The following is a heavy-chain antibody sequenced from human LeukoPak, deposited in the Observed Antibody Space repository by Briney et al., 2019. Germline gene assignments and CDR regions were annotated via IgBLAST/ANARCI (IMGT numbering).Heavy chain of an antibody. D-gene: IGHD3-3*01. CDR1: GYTFTGYY. V-gene: IGHV1-2*02. CDR3: ARTPPQYYDFWSGYYINWFDP. Sequence: ASVKVSFKASGYTFTGYYMHWVRQAPGQGLEWMGWINPNSGGTNYAQKSQGRVTMTRDTSISTAYMELSRLRSDDTAVYYCARTPPQYYDFWSGYYINWFDPWGQGTLVTVSS. CDR2: INPNSGGT. J-gene: IGHJ5*02.